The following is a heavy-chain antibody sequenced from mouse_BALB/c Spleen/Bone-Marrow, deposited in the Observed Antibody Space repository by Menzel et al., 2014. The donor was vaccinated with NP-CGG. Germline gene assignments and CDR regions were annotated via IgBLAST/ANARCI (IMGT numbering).Heavy chain of an antibody. J-gene: IGHJ2*01. Sequence: QVQLQQSGPELVKPGASVKISCKASGYAFSSSWMNWVQQRPGQGHEWIGRIYPGDGDTNYNGKFKGKATLTADKSSSTAYMQLSSLTSVDSAVYFCVRGGNDRFDYWGQGTTLTVSS. V-gene: IGHV1-82*01. CDR3: VRGGNDRFDY. D-gene: IGHD1-1*02. CDR2: IYPGDGDT. CDR1: GYAFSSSW.